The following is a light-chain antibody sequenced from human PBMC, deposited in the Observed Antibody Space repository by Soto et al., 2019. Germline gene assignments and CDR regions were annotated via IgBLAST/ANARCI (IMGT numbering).Light chain of an antibody. CDR1: QSISSY. J-gene: IGKJ4*01. V-gene: IGKV3-15*01. CDR2: GAS. Sequence: EIVMTQSPATLSVSPGERATLSCGASQSISSYLAWYQQKPGQAPRLLIYGASTRATDIPARFSGGGSGTEFTLTISSLQSEDFAVYYCQQYGSSLGVTFGGGTKVDIK. CDR3: QQYGSSLGVT.